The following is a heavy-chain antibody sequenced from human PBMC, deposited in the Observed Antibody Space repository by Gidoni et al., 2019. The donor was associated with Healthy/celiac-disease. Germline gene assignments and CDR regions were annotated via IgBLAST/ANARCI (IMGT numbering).Heavy chain of an antibody. Sequence: QVQLVESGGCVVQPGRSLRLSCAASGFTFSGYGMNWVRQAPGKGLEWVAVISDDGSNKDYADSVKGRFTISRDNSKNTLYLQMNSLRAEDTAVYYCAKDFWAGDSSGSIFGDLGQGTLVTVSS. J-gene: IGHJ4*02. D-gene: IGHD3-22*01. CDR2: ISDDGSNK. CDR3: AKDFWAGDSSGSIFGD. V-gene: IGHV3-30*18. CDR1: GFTFSGYG.